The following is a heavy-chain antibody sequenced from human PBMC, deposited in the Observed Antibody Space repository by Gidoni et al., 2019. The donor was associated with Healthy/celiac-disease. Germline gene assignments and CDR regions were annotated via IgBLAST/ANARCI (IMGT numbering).Heavy chain of an antibody. D-gene: IGHD3-10*01. Sequence: QLVESGGGLVTPGGSLRLSGAASGXTFINARTSWVRQAPGKGLEWVGRIKSKTDGGTTDYAAPVKGRFTISRDXSKNTLXLQXXXLXXXDTXXXYCTTDPNXXLWFXELFXXYWGXXTLVXXSS. CDR2: IKSKTDGGTT. CDR1: GXTFINAR. V-gene: IGHV3-15*01. J-gene: IGHJ4*01. CDR3: TTDPNXXLWFXELFXXY.